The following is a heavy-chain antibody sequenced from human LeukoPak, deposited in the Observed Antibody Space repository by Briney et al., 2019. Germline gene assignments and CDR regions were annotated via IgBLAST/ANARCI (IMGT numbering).Heavy chain of an antibody. Sequence: SVKVSCKASGYTFTSYDISWVRQAPGQGLEWMGGIIPIFGTANYAQKFQGRVTITADESTSTAYMELSSLRSEDTAVYYCAMNRYYYDSSGYYFDYWGQGTLVTVSS. CDR3: AMNRYYYDSSGYYFDY. V-gene: IGHV1-69*13. J-gene: IGHJ4*02. CDR2: IIPIFGTA. D-gene: IGHD3-22*01. CDR1: GYTFTSYD.